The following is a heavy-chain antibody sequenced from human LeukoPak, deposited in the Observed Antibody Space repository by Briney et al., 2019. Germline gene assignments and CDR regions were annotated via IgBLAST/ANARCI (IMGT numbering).Heavy chain of an antibody. Sequence: GGTLRLSCTASGFTFSTYGMIWVRQAPGKGLEWVSAISGSGGYTYYADSVKGRFTISRDNSKNTLYLQMNSLRAEDTAVYYCAKDPDYYGSGDYYYYMTSGAKGPRSPSP. D-gene: IGHD3-10*01. J-gene: IGHJ6*03. CDR3: AKDPDYYGSGDYYYYMTS. CDR2: ISGSGGYT. V-gene: IGHV3-23*01. CDR1: GFTFSTYG.